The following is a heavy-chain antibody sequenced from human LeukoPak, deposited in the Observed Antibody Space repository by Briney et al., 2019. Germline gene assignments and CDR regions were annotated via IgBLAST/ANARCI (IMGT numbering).Heavy chain of an antibody. CDR2: ISGSGGST. Sequence: GGSLRLSCAASGFTFSNYAMSWVRQAPGKGLEWVSAISGSGGSTYFADSVKGRFTISRDNSKNTLYLQMNSLRAEDTAVYYCAKRVSPDTAMVTIDYWGQGTLVTVSS. J-gene: IGHJ4*02. D-gene: IGHD5-18*01. CDR3: AKRVSPDTAMVTIDY. V-gene: IGHV3-23*01. CDR1: GFTFSNYA.